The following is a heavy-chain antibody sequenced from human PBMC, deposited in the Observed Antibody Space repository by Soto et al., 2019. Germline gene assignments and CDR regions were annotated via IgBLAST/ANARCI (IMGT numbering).Heavy chain of an antibody. J-gene: IGHJ5*02. D-gene: IGHD2-15*01. CDR1: GGTFSSYA. V-gene: IGHV1-69*13. Sequence: ASVKVSCKASGGTFSSYAISWVRQAPGQGLEWMGGIIPIFGTANYAQKFQGRVTITADESTSTAYMELSSLRSEDTAVYYCARAEEVVNWFDPWGQGTLVTVSS. CDR3: ARAEEVVNWFDP. CDR2: IIPIFGTA.